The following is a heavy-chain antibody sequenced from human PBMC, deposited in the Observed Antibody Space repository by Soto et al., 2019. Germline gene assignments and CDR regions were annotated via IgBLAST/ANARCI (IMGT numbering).Heavy chain of an antibody. Sequence: ASVKASCKASGYSFTSYGINWVRQAPGRRLKWMGWISAKHGNTHYAQKLQGRVTITRDTSTSTAYMELSSLSSEDTAVYYCASPGEYVVRGNTEVNWFDHWXQGTLVTVSS. CDR1: GYSFTSYG. V-gene: IGHV1-18*01. D-gene: IGHD3-10*01. CDR3: ASPGEYVVRGNTEVNWFDH. CDR2: ISAKHGNT. J-gene: IGHJ5*02.